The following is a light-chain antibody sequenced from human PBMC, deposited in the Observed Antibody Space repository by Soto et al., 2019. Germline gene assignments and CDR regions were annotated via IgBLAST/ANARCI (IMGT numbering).Light chain of an antibody. J-gene: IGKJ4*01. CDR3: QPSHSFPLT. CDR2: GAS. V-gene: IGKV1D-12*01. CDR1: QNIRFW. Sequence: DIQMTQSPSFVSASIGDRVTITCRASQNIRFWLAWYQQKPGKAPKSLIRGASSLQPGVPSRFRGSGSGTDFTLTITSLQPEDFETYYCQPSHSFPLTLAGGTKVDNK.